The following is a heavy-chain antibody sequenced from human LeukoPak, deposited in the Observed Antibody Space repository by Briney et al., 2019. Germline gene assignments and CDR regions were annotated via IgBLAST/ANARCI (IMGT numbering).Heavy chain of an antibody. D-gene: IGHD3-10*01. CDR2: MNPNSGNT. J-gene: IGHJ5*02. V-gene: IGHV1-8*01. CDR1: GYTFTSYD. Sequence: ASVTVSCTASGYTFTSYDINWVRQAPGQGLEWMGWMNPNSGNTGYAQKFQGRVTMTRNTSISTAYMELSSLRSEDTAVYYCARGDNYYGSGGPNWFDPWGQGTLVTVSS. CDR3: ARGDNYYGSGGPNWFDP.